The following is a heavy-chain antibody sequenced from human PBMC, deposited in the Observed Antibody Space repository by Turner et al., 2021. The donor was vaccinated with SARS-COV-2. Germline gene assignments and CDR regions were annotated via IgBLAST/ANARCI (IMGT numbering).Heavy chain of an antibody. CDR3: AKVPPSGDYFDY. D-gene: IGHD6-25*01. CDR1: ALTFSSYA. V-gene: IGHV3-23*01. J-gene: IGHJ4*02. Sequence: QLLASAGGLVQPWGSLRLSCSASALTFSSYAMSWVRQARGKGLEWVSACSAGGGSTYYADSVKSRFTISRDNSKNTRYLQMNSLRAEDTAVYYCAKVPPSGDYFDYWGQGTLVTVSS. CDR2: CSAGGGST.